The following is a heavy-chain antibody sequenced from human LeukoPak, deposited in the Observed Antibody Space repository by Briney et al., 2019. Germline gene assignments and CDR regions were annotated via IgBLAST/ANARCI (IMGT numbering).Heavy chain of an antibody. CDR1: GYTFTSYY. CDR2: INPSGGST. V-gene: IGHV1-46*01. CDR3: ARDKTPRAGWVRDAFDI. D-gene: IGHD6-13*01. J-gene: IGHJ3*02. Sequence: ASVKVSCKASGYTFTSYYMHWVRQAPGQGLEWMGIINPSGGSTSYSQKFQGRVTMTRATSTSTVYMELSSLGSEDTAVYYCARDKTPRAGWVRDAFDIWGQGTMVTVSS.